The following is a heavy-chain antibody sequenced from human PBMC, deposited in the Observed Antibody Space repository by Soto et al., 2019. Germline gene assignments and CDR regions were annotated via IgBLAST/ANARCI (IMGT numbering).Heavy chain of an antibody. D-gene: IGHD4-17*01. CDR1: GGSISSYY. J-gene: IGHJ2*01. CDR3: ARRDGDYGRGWYFDL. V-gene: IGHV4-59*08. Sequence: QVQLQESGPGLVKPSETLSLTCTVSGGSISSYYWSWIRQPPGKGLEWIGYIYYSGSSNTNYNPSLKRRVTIAVDTSKKQFSLKLSSVTAADTAVYYCARRDGDYGRGWYFDLWGRGALVTVSS. CDR2: IYYSGSSNT.